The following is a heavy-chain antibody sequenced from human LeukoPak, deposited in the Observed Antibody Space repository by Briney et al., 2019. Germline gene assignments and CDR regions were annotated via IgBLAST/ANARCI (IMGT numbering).Heavy chain of an antibody. CDR3: TREVDGMSAY. V-gene: IGHV3-49*04. Sequence: GGSLRLSCTASGLNFWNYAMSWVRQAPGKGLEWLGFIRSKASGGAIEYDPSVDGRFTISRDDSKSIAYLQMTSLKTEDTATYFCTREVDGMSAYWGQGTLVTVSS. D-gene: IGHD1-14*01. CDR2: IRSKASGGAI. J-gene: IGHJ4*02. CDR1: GLNFWNYA.